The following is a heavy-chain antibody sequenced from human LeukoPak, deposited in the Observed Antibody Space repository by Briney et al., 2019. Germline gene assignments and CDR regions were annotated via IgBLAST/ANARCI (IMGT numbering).Heavy chain of an antibody. Sequence: GASVKVSCKASGYPFTSYDINWVRQATGQGLEWMGRINPNSGGTNYAQKFQGRVTMTRDTSISTAYMELSRLRSDDTAVYYCARVSGWSREYFQHWGQGTLVTVSS. D-gene: IGHD6-19*01. CDR3: ARVSGWSREYFQH. J-gene: IGHJ1*01. V-gene: IGHV1-2*06. CDR2: INPNSGGT. CDR1: GYPFTSYD.